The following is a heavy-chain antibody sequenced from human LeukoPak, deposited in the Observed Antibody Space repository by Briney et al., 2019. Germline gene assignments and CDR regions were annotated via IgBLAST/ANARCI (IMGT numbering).Heavy chain of an antibody. CDR2: INPNSGGT. J-gene: IGHJ4*02. CDR1: GYTFTGYY. D-gene: IGHD6-6*01. Sequence: ASVKVSCKASGYTFTGYYMHWVRQAPGQGLEWMGWINPNSGGTNYAQKFQGRVTMTRDTSISTAYMELSRLRSDDTAVYYCARVTYRSSVMGDDYWGQGTLATVSS. CDR3: ARVTYRSSVMGDDY. V-gene: IGHV1-2*02.